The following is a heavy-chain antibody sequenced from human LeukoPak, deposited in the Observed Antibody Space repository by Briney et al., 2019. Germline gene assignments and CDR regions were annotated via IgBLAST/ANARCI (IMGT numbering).Heavy chain of an antibody. V-gene: IGHV5-51*01. Sequence: GESLKISCKGSGYIFTHNWIGWVRQMPGKGLEWMGIIYPGDSDTRYSPSFEGQVTISVDKSISTAYLQWSSLNASDTAMYYCARQTRDGSGSRGYSFDFWGQGTLVTASS. CDR2: IYPGDSDT. D-gene: IGHD3-10*01. CDR1: GYIFTHNW. CDR3: ARQTRDGSGSRGYSFDF. J-gene: IGHJ4*02.